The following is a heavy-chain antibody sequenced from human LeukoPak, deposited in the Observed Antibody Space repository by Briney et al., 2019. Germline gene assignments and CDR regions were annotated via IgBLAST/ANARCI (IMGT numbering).Heavy chain of an antibody. D-gene: IGHD3-10*01. CDR2: ISGSGGST. CDR1: GFTFSSYA. Sequence: GGSLRLSCAASGFTFSSYAMSWVRQAPGKGLEWVSAISGSGGSTYYADSVRGRFTISRDNAKNSLYLQMNSLRAEDTAVYYCARDKEEMVRAPYAFGLWGQGTMVTVSS. V-gene: IGHV3-23*01. CDR3: ARDKEEMVRAPYAFGL. J-gene: IGHJ3*01.